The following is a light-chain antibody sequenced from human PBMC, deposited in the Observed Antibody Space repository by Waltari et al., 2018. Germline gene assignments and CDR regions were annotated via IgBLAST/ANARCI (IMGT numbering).Light chain of an antibody. CDR2: RAS. V-gene: IGKV1-5*03. J-gene: IGKJ1*01. Sequence: DIQMTQSPSTLSASVGDRVTITCRASHSVSDFLAWHQQKTGKAPKVLIYRASNLASGVPSRFSGSGSGTEFTLTISSLQPDDFATYYCHQYDNRWTFGQGTTVEI. CDR3: HQYDNRWT. CDR1: HSVSDF.